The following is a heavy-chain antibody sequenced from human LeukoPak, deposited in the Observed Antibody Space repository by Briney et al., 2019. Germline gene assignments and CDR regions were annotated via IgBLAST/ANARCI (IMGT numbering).Heavy chain of an antibody. CDR3: ARENLADYYDSSGYFDY. CDR1: GFTFDDYG. Sequence: GGSLRLSYAASGFTFDDYGMSWVRQAPGQGLEWVSGINCNGGSTGYADSVKGRFTISRDNAKNSLYLQMNSLRAEDTALYYCARENLADYYDSSGYFDYWGQGTMVTVSS. D-gene: IGHD3-22*01. CDR2: INCNGGST. V-gene: IGHV3-20*03. J-gene: IGHJ4*02.